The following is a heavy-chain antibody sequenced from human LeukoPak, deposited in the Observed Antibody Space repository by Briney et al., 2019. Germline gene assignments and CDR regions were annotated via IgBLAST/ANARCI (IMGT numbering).Heavy chain of an antibody. D-gene: IGHD3-22*01. CDR3: ARVARYYDSNDDEGWFDP. Sequence: SQTLSLTCAVSGGSISSGGYSWSWIRQPPGKGLEWIGYIYHSGSTYYNPSLKSRVTISVDRSKNQFSLKLSSVTAADTAVYYCARVARYYDSNDDEGWFDPWGQGTLVTVSS. CDR2: IYHSGST. J-gene: IGHJ5*02. CDR1: GGSISSGGYS. V-gene: IGHV4-30-2*01.